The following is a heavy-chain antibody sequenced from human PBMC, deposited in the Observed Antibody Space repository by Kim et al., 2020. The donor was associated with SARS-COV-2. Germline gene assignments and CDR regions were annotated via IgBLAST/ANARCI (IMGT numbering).Heavy chain of an antibody. Sequence: SQTLSLTCAISGDSVSSSSAAWNWIRQSPSRGLEWLGRTYYRSRWFNDYAVPVKSRTTIDPDTSKNQFSLQLSSVTPDDTAVYYCARSTAAAGFTFGYWGQGSLGTVSS. D-gene: IGHD6-13*01. CDR2: TYYRSRWFN. J-gene: IGHJ4*02. CDR1: GDSVSSSSAA. V-gene: IGHV6-1*01. CDR3: ARSTAAAGFTFGY.